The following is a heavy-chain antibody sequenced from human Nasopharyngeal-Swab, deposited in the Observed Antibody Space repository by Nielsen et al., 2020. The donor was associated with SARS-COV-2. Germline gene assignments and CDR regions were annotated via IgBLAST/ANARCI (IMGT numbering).Heavy chain of an antibody. CDR3: ARDGYSSRWYDY. D-gene: IGHD6-13*01. V-gene: IGHV3-21*01. Sequence: GGSLRLSCAASGFTFSSYAMNWVRQAPGKGLEWVSSISSSSSYIYYADSVKGRFTISRDNAKNSLYLQMNSLRAEDTAVYYCARDGYSSRWYDYWGQGTLVTVSS. CDR2: ISSSSSYI. CDR1: GFTFSSYA. J-gene: IGHJ4*02.